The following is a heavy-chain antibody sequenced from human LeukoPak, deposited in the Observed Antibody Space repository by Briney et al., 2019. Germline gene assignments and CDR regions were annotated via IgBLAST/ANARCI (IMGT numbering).Heavy chain of an antibody. CDR3: ARDYYGSGSHNWFDP. J-gene: IGHJ5*02. CDR1: GYTFTGYY. D-gene: IGHD3-10*01. V-gene: IGHV1-2*02. CDR2: INPNSGGT. Sequence: ASVKVSCKASGYTFTGYYMHWVRQAPGQGLEWMGWINPNSGGTNYAQKFQGRVTITADESTSTAYMELSSLRSEDTAVYYCARDYYGSGSHNWFDPWGQGTLVTVSS.